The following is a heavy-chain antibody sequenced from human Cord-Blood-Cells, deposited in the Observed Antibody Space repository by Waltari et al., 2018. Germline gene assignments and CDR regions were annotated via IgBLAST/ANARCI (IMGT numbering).Heavy chain of an antibody. J-gene: IGHJ3*02. CDR1: GSPISSGYY. CDR3: ARVRFRDAFDI. CDR2: IYHSGST. Sequence: QVQLQESGPGLVKPSETLSLTCPVSGSPISSGYYWGWIRQPPGKGLEWIGSIYHSGSTYYNPSLKSRVTISVDTSKNQFSLKLSSVTAADTAVYYCARVRFRDAFDIWGQGTMVTVSS. V-gene: IGHV4-38-2*02.